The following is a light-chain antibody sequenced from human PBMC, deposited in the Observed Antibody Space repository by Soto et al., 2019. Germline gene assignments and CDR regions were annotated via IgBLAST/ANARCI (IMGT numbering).Light chain of an antibody. J-gene: IGLJ2*01. CDR1: SRDIGSSPY. Sequence: QSVLTQPASVSGSPGQSITISCTGTSRDIGSSPYVSWYQQYPGKAPKCMIYDVNNRPSGVSNRFSGSKSGNTASLSIPGLQAEDEAVYYCTSYTTTNTLALGGGTKLTVL. CDR3: TSYTTTNTLA. V-gene: IGLV2-14*03. CDR2: DVN.